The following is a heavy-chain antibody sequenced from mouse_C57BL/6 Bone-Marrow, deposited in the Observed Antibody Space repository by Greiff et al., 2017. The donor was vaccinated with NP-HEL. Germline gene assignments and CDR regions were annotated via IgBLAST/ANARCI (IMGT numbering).Heavy chain of an antibody. CDR1: GYTFTSYW. D-gene: IGHD2-5*01. CDR3: ARTSYYSNYRFAY. Sequence: QAQLQQPGAELVKPGASVKLSCKASGYTFTSYWMQWVKQRPGQGLEWIGEIDPSDSYTNYNQKFKGKATLTVDTSSSTDYMQLSSLTSEDSAVYYCARTSYYSNYRFAYWGQGTLVTVSA. J-gene: IGHJ3*01. V-gene: IGHV1-50*01. CDR2: IDPSDSYT.